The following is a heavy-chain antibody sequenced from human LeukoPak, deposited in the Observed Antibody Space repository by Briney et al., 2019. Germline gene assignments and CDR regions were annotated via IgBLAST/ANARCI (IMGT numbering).Heavy chain of an antibody. CDR3: VKDLSVMGDY. Sequence: PGGSLRLPCAASGFTFSSYWMHWVRQAPGKGLVWVSRISSDGSSTTYADSVKGRFTISRDNAKNTLYLQMNSLRVEDTAMYYCVKDLSVMGDYWGQGTLVTVSS. CDR2: ISSDGSST. CDR1: GFTFSSYW. D-gene: IGHD3-16*01. V-gene: IGHV3-74*01. J-gene: IGHJ4*02.